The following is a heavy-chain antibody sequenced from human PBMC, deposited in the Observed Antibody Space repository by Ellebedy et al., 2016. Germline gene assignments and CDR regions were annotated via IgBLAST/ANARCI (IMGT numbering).Heavy chain of an antibody. D-gene: IGHD6-19*01. Sequence: GGSLRLSCAASGFTFSSYGMHWVRQAPGKGLEWVAVIWYDGSNKYYADSVKGRFTISRDNSKNTLYLQMNSLRAEDTAVYYCARDPLFIAVAGTYCYGMDVWGQGTTVTVSS. CDR2: IWYDGSNK. V-gene: IGHV3-33*08. J-gene: IGHJ6*02. CDR1: GFTFSSYG. CDR3: ARDPLFIAVAGTYCYGMDV.